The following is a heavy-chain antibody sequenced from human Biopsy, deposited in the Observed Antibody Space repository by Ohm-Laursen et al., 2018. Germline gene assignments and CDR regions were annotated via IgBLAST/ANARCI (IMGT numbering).Heavy chain of an antibody. Sequence: SVKASCKTSGYTLTSYEINWVRQATGQGLEWMGWMNTDSGNTGYAQNFQGRVTMTRNTSISTAYMELSSLRSEDTAVYFCARADPPLFYYGSGSSNWFDPWGQGTLVTVSS. J-gene: IGHJ5*02. D-gene: IGHD3-10*01. V-gene: IGHV1-8*01. CDR1: GYTLTSYE. CDR3: ARADPPLFYYGSGSSNWFDP. CDR2: MNTDSGNT.